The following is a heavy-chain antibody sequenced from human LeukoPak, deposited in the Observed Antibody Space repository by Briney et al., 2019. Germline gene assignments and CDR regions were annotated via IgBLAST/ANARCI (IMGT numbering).Heavy chain of an antibody. V-gene: IGHV4-4*07. CDR2: IYTSGST. CDR3: ARDRYYYDSSGYYNIFDY. CDR1: GGSISSYY. J-gene: IGHJ4*02. Sequence: SETLSLTCTVSGGSISSYYWSWIRQPAGKGLEWIGRIYTSGSTNYNPSLKSRVTMSVDTSKNQFSLKLSSVTAADTAVYYCARDRYYYDSSGYYNIFDYWGQGTLVTVSS. D-gene: IGHD3-22*01.